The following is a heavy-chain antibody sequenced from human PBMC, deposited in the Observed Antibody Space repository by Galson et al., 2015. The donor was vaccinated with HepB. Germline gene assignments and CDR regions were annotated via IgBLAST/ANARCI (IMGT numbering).Heavy chain of an antibody. CDR3: ARDVYCTNGVCYRNYYGMDV. Sequence: SLRLSCAASGFTFSDYYMSWIRQAPGKGLEWVSYISSSSSYTNYADSVKGRFTISRDNAKNSLYLQMNSLRAEDTAVYYCARDVYCTNGVCYRNYYGMDVWGQGTTVTVSS. V-gene: IGHV3-11*06. CDR1: GFTFSDYY. J-gene: IGHJ6*02. D-gene: IGHD2-8*01. CDR2: ISSSSSYT.